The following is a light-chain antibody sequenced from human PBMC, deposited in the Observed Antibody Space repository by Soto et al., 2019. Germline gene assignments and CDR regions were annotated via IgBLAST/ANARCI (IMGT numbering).Light chain of an antibody. J-gene: IGKJ4*01. CDR1: QSVSSN. Sequence: EIVITQSPATLSVSPGERATLSCRASQSVSSNLAWYQQKPGQAPRLLIYGASTRATGIPARFSGSGSGTEFTLTISSLQSGDFAVYYCQQYDNWPPTFGGGTKVEIK. V-gene: IGKV3-15*01. CDR2: GAS. CDR3: QQYDNWPPT.